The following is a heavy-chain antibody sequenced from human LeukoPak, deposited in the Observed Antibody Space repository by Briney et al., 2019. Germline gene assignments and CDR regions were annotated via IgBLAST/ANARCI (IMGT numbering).Heavy chain of an antibody. V-gene: IGHV3-74*01. Sequence: GGSLRLSCAASGFTFSDYWMHWVRQAPGKGLVWVSRIKTDGRDTNYADSVKGRFTISRDNAKYTLYLQMNSLRAEDTAVYYCAKDLERHIVVVTASAVDYWGQGTLVTVSS. D-gene: IGHD2-21*02. J-gene: IGHJ4*02. CDR2: IKTDGRDT. CDR3: AKDLERHIVVVTASAVDY. CDR1: GFTFSDYW.